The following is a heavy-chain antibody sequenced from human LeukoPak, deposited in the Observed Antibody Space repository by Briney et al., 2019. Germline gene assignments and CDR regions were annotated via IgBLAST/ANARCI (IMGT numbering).Heavy chain of an antibody. Sequence: SETLSLTCAVSGGSLATSSYYWGWVRQPPGRGLEWIGSLHYGGSTYYNPSLKSRVTISVDTSKNQFSLKLSSVTAADTAVYYCARAYYDILTGYYTLDYWGQGILVTVSS. V-gene: IGHV4-39*07. D-gene: IGHD3-9*01. J-gene: IGHJ4*02. CDR1: GGSLATSSYY. CDR2: LHYGGST. CDR3: ARAYYDILTGYYTLDY.